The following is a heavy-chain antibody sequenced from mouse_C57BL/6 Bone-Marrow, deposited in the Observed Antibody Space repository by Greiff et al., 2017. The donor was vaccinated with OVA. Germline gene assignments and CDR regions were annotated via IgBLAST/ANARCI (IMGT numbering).Heavy chain of an antibody. J-gene: IGHJ3*01. CDR2: IDPSDSYT. V-gene: IGHV1-69*01. Sequence: VQLQQPGAELVMPGASVKLSCKASGYPFTSYWMHWVKQRPGQGLEWFGEIDPSDSYTNYNQKFKGKSTLTVDKSSSTAYMQLSSLTSEDSAVYYCARERYDYGFAYWGQGTLVTVSA. D-gene: IGHD2-4*01. CDR1: GYPFTSYW. CDR3: ARERYDYGFAY.